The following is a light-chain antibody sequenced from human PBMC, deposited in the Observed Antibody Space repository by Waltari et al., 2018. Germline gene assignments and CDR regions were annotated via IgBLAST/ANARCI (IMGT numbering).Light chain of an antibody. Sequence: EIVLAQSPATLSLSPGERVTLSCRASQSISTSLAWYQKKPGQAPRLLIYDASTRATGIPARFSGSGSGTDFTLTISSLEPEDFAVYYCQQRSKGFGGGTKVEIK. CDR3: QQRSKG. J-gene: IGKJ4*01. CDR1: QSISTS. V-gene: IGKV3-11*01. CDR2: DAS.